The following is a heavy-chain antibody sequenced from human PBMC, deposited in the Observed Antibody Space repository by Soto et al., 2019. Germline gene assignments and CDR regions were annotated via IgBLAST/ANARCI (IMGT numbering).Heavy chain of an antibody. V-gene: IGHV4-31*04. Sequence: QVRLQESGPGPVKPSQTLSLSCTVSGASITSGGSYWTWIRQQPGKGLEWLGYIYYSGSTKYNPSLESRVTMSLDTSKNLFSMRLNSVTAADTAVYYCVTNRGDYDGSFFDHWGQGTLVTVSS. CDR2: IYYSGST. D-gene: IGHD3-16*01. CDR1: GASITSGGSY. CDR3: VTNRGDYDGSFFDH. J-gene: IGHJ4*02.